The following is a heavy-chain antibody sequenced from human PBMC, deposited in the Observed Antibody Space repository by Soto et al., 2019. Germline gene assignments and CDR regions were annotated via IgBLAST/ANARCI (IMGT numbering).Heavy chain of an antibody. V-gene: IGHV3-23*01. CDR3: AKGATSSWYGGHFDC. J-gene: IGHJ4*02. CDR2: ISGSGGST. D-gene: IGHD6-13*01. CDR1: GFTFSTYA. Sequence: EVQLLESGGGLVQPGGSLRLSCAASGFTFSTYAMNWVRQAPGKGLEWVSAISGSGGSTYYADSVKGRFTISRDNSKNTLDLQMNSLIAEDTAVYYCAKGATSSWYGGHFDCWGQGTLVTVSS.